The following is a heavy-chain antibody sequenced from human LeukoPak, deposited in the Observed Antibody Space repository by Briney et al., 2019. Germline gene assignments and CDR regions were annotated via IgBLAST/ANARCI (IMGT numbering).Heavy chain of an antibody. V-gene: IGHV3-53*01. Sequence: GGSLRLSCAASGFTVSSNYMSWVRQAPGKGLEWVSVIYSGGSTYYADSVKGRFTISRDNSKNTLYLQMNSLRAEDTAVYYCSGSSGWYPSLYYYYGMDVWGQGTTVTVSS. D-gene: IGHD6-19*01. CDR3: SGSSGWYPSLYYYYGMDV. J-gene: IGHJ6*02. CDR1: GFTVSSNY. CDR2: IYSGGST.